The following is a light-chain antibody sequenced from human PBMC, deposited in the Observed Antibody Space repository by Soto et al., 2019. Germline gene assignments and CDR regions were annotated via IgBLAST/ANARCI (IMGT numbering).Light chain of an antibody. CDR1: QSVSSY. V-gene: IGKV3-11*01. J-gene: IGKJ2*01. Sequence: EIVLTQSPATLSLSPGERATLSCRASQSVSSYLAWYQQKPGQAPRLLIYDASNRATGIPARFSGGRSGTDFTLTISRLEPEDFAVYYCQQRFNWPRFTFGQGTKLEIK. CDR3: QQRFNWPRFT. CDR2: DAS.